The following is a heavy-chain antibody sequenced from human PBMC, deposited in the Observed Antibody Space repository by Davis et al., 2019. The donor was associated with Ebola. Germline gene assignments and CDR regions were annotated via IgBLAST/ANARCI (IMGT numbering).Heavy chain of an antibody. Sequence: GESLKISCAVSGFTFSSYWMSWVRQAPGKGLEWVSGIPGSGSTTYYTDSVKGRFTISRDNSKNTVYLQMSSLRAEDTAVYYCAKEGLYYYDSSGYYDYWGQGTLVTVSS. D-gene: IGHD3-22*01. CDR3: AKEGLYYYDSSGYYDY. V-gene: IGHV3-23*01. J-gene: IGHJ4*02. CDR1: GFTFSSYW. CDR2: IPGSGSTT.